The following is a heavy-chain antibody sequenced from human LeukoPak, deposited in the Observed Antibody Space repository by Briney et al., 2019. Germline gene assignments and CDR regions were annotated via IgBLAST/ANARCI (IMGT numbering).Heavy chain of an antibody. D-gene: IGHD5-12*01. J-gene: IGHJ3*02. CDR1: GGSISSSSYY. Sequence: SETLSLTCTVSGGSISSSSYYWGWIRQPPGKGLEWIGSIYYSGSTYYNPSLKSRVTISVGTSKNQFSLKLSSVTAADTAVYYCARLEGYDFADEGPYAFDIWGQGTMVTVSS. V-gene: IGHV4-39*01. CDR3: ARLEGYDFADEGPYAFDI. CDR2: IYYSGST.